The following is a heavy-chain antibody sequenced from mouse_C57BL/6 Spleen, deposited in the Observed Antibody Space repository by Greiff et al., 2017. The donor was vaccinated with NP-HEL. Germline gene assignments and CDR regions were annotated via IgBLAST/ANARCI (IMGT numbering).Heavy chain of an antibody. CDR3: ARDDYDVDAMDY. D-gene: IGHD2-4*01. CDR1: GYTFTDYY. Sequence: VQLQQSGPELVKPGASVKISCKASGYTFTDYYMNWVKQSHGKSLEWIGDINPNNGGTSYNQKFKGKATLTVDKSSSTAYMELRSLTSEDSAVYYCARDDYDVDAMDYWGQGTSVTVSS. V-gene: IGHV1-26*01. J-gene: IGHJ4*01. CDR2: INPNNGGT.